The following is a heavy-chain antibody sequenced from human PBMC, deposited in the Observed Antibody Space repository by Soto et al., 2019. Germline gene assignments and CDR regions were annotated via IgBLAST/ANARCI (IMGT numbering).Heavy chain of an antibody. D-gene: IGHD2-21*01. J-gene: IGHJ6*02. CDR1: GASISSGGYY. Sequence: SETLSLTCSVSGASISSGGYYWHWIRPHPGKGLEWIGYIYYSGTTYYNPSLKSRVTISVDTSKNQFSLKLSSVTAADTAVYYCAASCVGCGGFNYYGMDVWGQGTTVTVS. V-gene: IGHV4-31*03. CDR2: IYYSGTT. CDR3: AASCVGCGGFNYYGMDV.